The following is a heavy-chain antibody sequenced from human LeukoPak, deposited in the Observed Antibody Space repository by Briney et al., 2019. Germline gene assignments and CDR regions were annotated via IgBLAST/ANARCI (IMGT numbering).Heavy chain of an antibody. D-gene: IGHD3-9*01. CDR2: ISYDGSNK. J-gene: IGHJ4*02. Sequence: PGRSLRLSCAASGFTFSSYGMHWVRQAPGKGLEWVAVISYDGSNKYYADSVKGRFTISRDNSKNTLYLQMNSLRPEDTAVYYCAFGTDWSFEYWGQGTLVTVSS. V-gene: IGHV3-30*03. CDR1: GFTFSSYG. CDR3: AFGTDWSFEY.